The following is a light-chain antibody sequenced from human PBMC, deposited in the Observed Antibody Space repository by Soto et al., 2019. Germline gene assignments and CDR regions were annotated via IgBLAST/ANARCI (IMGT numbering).Light chain of an antibody. CDR2: EVS. CDR1: QTLVYSDGNIY. V-gene: IGKV2-30*01. Sequence: DVVLTQSPLSLPVTLGQPASISCRSSQTLVYSDGNIYLNWFHQRPGQSPRRLIYEVSDRDSGVPDRFSGSGSGTDFTLKISRVEAGDVGVYFCMQGTHWPRTFGQGTKVEIK. CDR3: MQGTHWPRT. J-gene: IGKJ1*01.